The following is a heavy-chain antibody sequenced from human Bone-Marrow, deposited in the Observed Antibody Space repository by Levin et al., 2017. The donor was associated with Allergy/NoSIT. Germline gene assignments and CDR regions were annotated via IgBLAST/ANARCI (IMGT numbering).Heavy chain of an antibody. D-gene: IGHD3-10*01. CDR2: ISWDGVFT. CDR3: AKGTSTTVRSTLDV. CDR1: GITFDDYT. Sequence: QPGGSLRLSCAASGITFDDYTMHWVRQPPGKGLEWVSLISWDGVFTYYADSVKGRFTISRDNRRNSLYLQMNSRRSEDAGLYYCAKGTSTTVRSTLDVWGKGTTVSVSS. V-gene: IGHV3-43*01. J-gene: IGHJ6*04.